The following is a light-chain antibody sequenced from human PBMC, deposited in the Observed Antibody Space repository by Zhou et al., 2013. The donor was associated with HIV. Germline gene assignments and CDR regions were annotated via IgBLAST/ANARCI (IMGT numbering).Light chain of an antibody. CDR1: QSVGTW. J-gene: IGKJ2*01. CDR2: GAS. V-gene: IGKV1-12*01. Sequence: DIQMTQSPSTLSASVGDRVTITCRASQSVGTWLAWYQQKPGKAPKLLIYGASSLQSGVPSRFSGSGFGTDFTLTINRLHPEDFATYYCQQANRFPQTFGQGTKVEIK. CDR3: QQANRFPQT.